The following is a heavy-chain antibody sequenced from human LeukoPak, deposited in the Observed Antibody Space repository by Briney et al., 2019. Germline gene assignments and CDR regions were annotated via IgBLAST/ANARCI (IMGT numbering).Heavy chain of an antibody. J-gene: IGHJ4*02. Sequence: SQTLSLTCTVSGGSISSGDYYWSWIRQPPGQGLEWIGYIYYSGSTYYNPSLKSRVTISVDTSKNQFSLKLSSVTAADTAVYYCARGGSYYYDSSGYSKLDYWGQGTLVTVSS. D-gene: IGHD3-22*01. CDR1: GGSISSGDYY. CDR3: ARGGSYYYDSSGYSKLDY. V-gene: IGHV4-30-4*01. CDR2: IYYSGST.